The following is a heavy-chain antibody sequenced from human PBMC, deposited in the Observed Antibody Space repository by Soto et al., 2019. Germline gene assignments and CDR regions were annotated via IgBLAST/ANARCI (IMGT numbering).Heavy chain of an antibody. D-gene: IGHD6-19*01. V-gene: IGHV1-18*01. J-gene: IGHJ5*02. CDR1: GYTFTNFG. CDR2: IVTYNGNT. CDR3: ARGPQSSGWRGKWFDP. Sequence: QVQLVQSGAEVKKPGASVKVSCKASGYTFTNFGISWVRQVPGQGLEWVGWIVTYNGNTNSAQKLQGRVTMTTDASTSTAYMELTSPRSDDTAVYYCARGPQSSGWRGKWFDPWGQGTLVTVSS.